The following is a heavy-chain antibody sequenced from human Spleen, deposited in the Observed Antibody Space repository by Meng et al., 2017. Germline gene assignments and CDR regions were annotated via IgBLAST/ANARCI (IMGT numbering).Heavy chain of an antibody. CDR2: ISAYNGNT. V-gene: IGHV1-18*04. J-gene: IGHJ3*02. Sequence: ASVKVSCKPSGYTFTAYYIHWVRQAPGQGLEWMGWISAYNGNTNYAQKLQGRVTMTTDTSTSTAYMELRSLRSDDTAVYYCARDTYGDRDAFDIWGQGTMVTVSS. D-gene: IGHD3-16*01. CDR3: ARDTYGDRDAFDI. CDR1: GYTFTAYY.